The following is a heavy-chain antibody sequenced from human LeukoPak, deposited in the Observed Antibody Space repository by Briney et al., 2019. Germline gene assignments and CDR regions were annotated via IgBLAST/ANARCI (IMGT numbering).Heavy chain of an antibody. CDR2: ISGSGGST. V-gene: IGHV3-23*01. Sequence: GGSLRLSCAASGFTFNNFAMSWVRQAPGKGLEWVSTISGSGGSTFYADSVKGRFPISRDNSKNTLFLQMNSLRVEDTPIYYCAKAGSSGWSSSGGDYWGQGSLVTVSS. CDR1: GFTFNNFA. CDR3: AKAGSSGWSSSGGDY. D-gene: IGHD6-19*01. J-gene: IGHJ4*02.